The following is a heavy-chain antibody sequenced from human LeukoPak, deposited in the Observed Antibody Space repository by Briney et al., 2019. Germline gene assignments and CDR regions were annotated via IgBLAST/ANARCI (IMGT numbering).Heavy chain of an antibody. J-gene: IGHJ4*02. CDR2: IYYSGST. D-gene: IGHD6-19*01. Sequence: SETLSLTCTASGGSISSSSYYWGWIRQPPGKGLEWIGSIYYSGSTYYNPSLKSRVTISVDTSKNQFSLKLSSVTAADTAVYYCAKHIAVAGPRLDYWGQGTLVTVSS. V-gene: IGHV4-39*01. CDR1: GGSISSSSYY. CDR3: AKHIAVAGPRLDY.